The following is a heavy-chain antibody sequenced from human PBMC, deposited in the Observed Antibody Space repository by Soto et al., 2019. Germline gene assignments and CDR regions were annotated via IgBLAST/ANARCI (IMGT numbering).Heavy chain of an antibody. D-gene: IGHD1-1*01. Sequence: QITLKESAPTRVKPTQTLTLTCTFSGFSLTSRPMGVGWIRQPPGKALEWLAFIYWDDDKRYSPSLRSRLTITXXTXGXXVALTMTNMDPVDTATYYCAHRLSGYNWNGGYFDYWGQGALVTVSS. CDR3: AHRLSGYNWNGGYFDY. CDR2: IYWDDDK. J-gene: IGHJ4*02. V-gene: IGHV2-5*02. CDR1: GFSLTSRPMG.